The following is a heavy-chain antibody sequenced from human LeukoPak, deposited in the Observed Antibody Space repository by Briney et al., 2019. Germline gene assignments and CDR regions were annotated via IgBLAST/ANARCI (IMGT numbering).Heavy chain of an antibody. CDR2: INTNTGNP. CDR3: ARDHVKLGSNFHPFDAFDI. D-gene: IGHD7-27*01. Sequence: VASVKVSCKASGYTFTNYAMNWVRQAPGQGLEWMGWINTNTGNPTYDQGFTGGIVFSLDTSVSTAYLQISSLKAEDTAVYYCARDHVKLGSNFHPFDAFDIWGQGTMVTVSS. J-gene: IGHJ3*02. CDR1: GYTFTNYA. V-gene: IGHV7-4-1*02.